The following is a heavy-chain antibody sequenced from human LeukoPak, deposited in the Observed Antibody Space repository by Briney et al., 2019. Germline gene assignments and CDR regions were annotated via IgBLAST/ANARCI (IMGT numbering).Heavy chain of an antibody. CDR2: IKQDGSEK. CDR3: TRPLGAAAGTYFDP. V-gene: IGHV3-7*01. Sequence: GGSLRLSCAASGFTFSSYWMSWVRQAPGKGLEWVANIKQDGSEKYYVDSVKGRFTISRDNAKNSLYLQMNSLRAEDTAVYYCTRPLGAAAGTYFDPWGQGTLVTVSS. J-gene: IGHJ5*02. D-gene: IGHD6-13*01. CDR1: GFTFSSYW.